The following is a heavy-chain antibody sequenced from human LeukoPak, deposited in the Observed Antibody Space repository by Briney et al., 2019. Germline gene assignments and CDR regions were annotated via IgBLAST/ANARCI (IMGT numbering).Heavy chain of an antibody. V-gene: IGHV1-69*01. CDR3: TRVDGSPDY. J-gene: IGHJ4*02. CDR2: IIPIFGTA. Sequence: EASVNVSCKASGGTFSSYAMSWVRQAPGQGLEWMGGIIPIFGTANYAQKFQGRVTITADESTSTTYMELSSLRSEDTALYFCTRVDGSPDYWGQGTLVTVSS. CDR1: GGTFSSYA. D-gene: IGHD2-15*01.